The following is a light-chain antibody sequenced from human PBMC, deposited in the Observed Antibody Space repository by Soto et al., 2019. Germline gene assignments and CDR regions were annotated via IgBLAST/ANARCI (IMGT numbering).Light chain of an antibody. Sequence: PGERVTLSCRASQSVSSSYLTWYQQKPGQAPRLLICDASTGATGIPARFSGSGSGTDFTLTISSLQPEDFAVYYCQQDYNLPFTFGGGTKVDIK. V-gene: IGKV3D-7*01. J-gene: IGKJ4*01. CDR3: QQDYNLPFT. CDR2: DAS. CDR1: QSVSSSY.